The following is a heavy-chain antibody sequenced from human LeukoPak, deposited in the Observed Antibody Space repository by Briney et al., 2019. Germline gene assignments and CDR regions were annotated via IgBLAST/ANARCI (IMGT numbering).Heavy chain of an antibody. V-gene: IGHV4-59*08. CDR2: IYYSGNT. CDR1: GGFISSYY. Sequence: SETLSLTCTVSGGFISSYYWSWIRQPPGKGLEWIGYIYYSGNTDSNPSLKSRVTISVDTSKNQFSLKLSSVTAADTAVYYCARTYCSGGSCHFDYWGQGTLVTVSS. J-gene: IGHJ4*02. CDR3: ARTYCSGGSCHFDY. D-gene: IGHD2-15*01.